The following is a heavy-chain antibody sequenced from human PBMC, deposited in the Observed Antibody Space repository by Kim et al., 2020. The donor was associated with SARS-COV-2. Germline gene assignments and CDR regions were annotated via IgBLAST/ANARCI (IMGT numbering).Heavy chain of an antibody. CDR2: IKSKTDGGTT. J-gene: IGHJ4*02. CDR1: GFTFSNAW. V-gene: IGHV3-15*01. CDR3: TTDFFQVHYYGSGGIDY. D-gene: IGHD3-10*01. Sequence: GGSLRLSCAASGFTFSNAWMSWVRQAPGKGLEWVGRIKSKTDGGTTDYAAPVKGRFTISRDDSKNTLYLQMNSLKTEDTAVYYCTTDFFQVHYYGSGGIDYWGQGTLVTVSS.